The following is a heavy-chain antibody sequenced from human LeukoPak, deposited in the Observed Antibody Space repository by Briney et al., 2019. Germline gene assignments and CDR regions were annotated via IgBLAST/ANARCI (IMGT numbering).Heavy chain of an antibody. V-gene: IGHV1-2*02. CDR2: ISPNSGGT. CDR1: GYTFTGYY. CDR3: ASGGPSWGAIDLYFDY. J-gene: IGHJ4*02. D-gene: IGHD3-16*02. Sequence: ASVKVSCKASGYTFTGYYMHWVRQAPGQGLEWMGWISPNSGGTNYAQKFQGRVTMTRDTSISTAYMELSRLRSDDTAVYYCASGGPSWGAIDLYFDYWGQGTLVTVSS.